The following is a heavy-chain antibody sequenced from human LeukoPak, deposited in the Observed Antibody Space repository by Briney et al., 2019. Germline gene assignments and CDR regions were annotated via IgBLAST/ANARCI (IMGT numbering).Heavy chain of an antibody. CDR3: TKGSCSGGTCYSNS. D-gene: IGHD2-15*01. J-gene: IGHJ4*02. Sequence: GGSLRLSCTTSGFTFRDYVMNWVRQAPGQGLEWVGFIRSKAYGGTTEYAASVKGRFTISRDDSKSIAYLQMNSLNTEDTAVYSCTKGSCSGGTCYSNSWGQGTLVTVSS. CDR1: GFTFRDYV. V-gene: IGHV3-49*04. CDR2: IRSKAYGGTT.